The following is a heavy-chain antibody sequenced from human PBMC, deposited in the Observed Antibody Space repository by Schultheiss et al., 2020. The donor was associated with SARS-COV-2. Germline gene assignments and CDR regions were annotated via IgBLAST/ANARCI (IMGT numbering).Heavy chain of an antibody. D-gene: IGHD4-17*01. CDR1: GFTFSSYA. V-gene: IGHV3-23*01. Sequence: GGSLRLSCAASGFTFSSYAMSWVRQAPGKGLEWVSAISGSGGSTYYADSVKGRFTISRDNSKNTLYLQMNSLRAEDTAVYYCARAINPTTVTLDYWGQGTLVTVSS. CDR2: ISGSGGST. CDR3: ARAINPTTVTLDY. J-gene: IGHJ4*02.